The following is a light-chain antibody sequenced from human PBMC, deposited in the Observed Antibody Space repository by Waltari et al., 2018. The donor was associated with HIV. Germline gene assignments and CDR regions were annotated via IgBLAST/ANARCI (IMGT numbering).Light chain of an antibody. CDR1: ALPKHY. V-gene: IGLV3-25*03. Sequence: SYELTQPPSESVSPGQTARITCSGDALPKHYAYWYKTRPVQAPVLVIYKDTERPSGIPERCSGSSSGTTATLTIIGVQAQDEADYHCQSADSNASLWVFGGGTKLTVL. J-gene: IGLJ3*02. CDR3: QSADSNASLWV. CDR2: KDT.